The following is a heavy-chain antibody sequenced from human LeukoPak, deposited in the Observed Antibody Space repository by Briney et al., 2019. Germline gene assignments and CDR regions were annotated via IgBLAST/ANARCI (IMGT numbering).Heavy chain of an antibody. J-gene: IGHJ4*02. CDR3: ASTTYSSRWENFDY. D-gene: IGHD6-13*01. CDR2: ISAYNGNT. V-gene: IGHV1-18*01. Sequence: ASAKVSCKASGYTFTSSGISWVRQAPGQGLEWMGWISAYNGNTNYAQKLQGRVTMTTDTSTRTAYMELRSLRSDDTAVYYCASTTYSSRWENFDYWGQGTLVTVSS. CDR1: GYTFTSSG.